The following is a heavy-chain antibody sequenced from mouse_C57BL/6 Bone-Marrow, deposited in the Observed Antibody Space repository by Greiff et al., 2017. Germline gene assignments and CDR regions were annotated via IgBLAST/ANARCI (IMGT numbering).Heavy chain of an antibody. J-gene: IGHJ1*03. CDR1: GYPFTSSW. Sequence: VQLQQSGPELVRPGPSVKFSCKASGYPFTSSWMHWVKQRPGPGLEWIGVIDPSDSYTNYNQKFKCKATLTVDTSSSTAYMQLSSLTSEDSAVYYGARRRYFDVWGTGTTVTVSS. V-gene: IGHV1-59*01. CDR2: IDPSDSYT. CDR3: ARRRYFDV.